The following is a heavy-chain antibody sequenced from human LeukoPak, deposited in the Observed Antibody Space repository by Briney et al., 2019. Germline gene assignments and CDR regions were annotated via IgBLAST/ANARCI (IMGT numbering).Heavy chain of an antibody. CDR2: IYYSGST. CDR3: ARHLGGSSWPYYYYGMDV. J-gene: IGHJ6*02. CDR1: GGSISSYY. D-gene: IGHD6-13*01. Sequence: SETLSLTCTVSGGSISSYYWSWIRQPPGKGLEWIGYIYYSGSTNYNPSLKSRVTISVDTSKNQFSLKLSSVTAADTAVYYCARHLGGSSWPYYYYGMDVWGQGTTVTVSS. V-gene: IGHV4-59*08.